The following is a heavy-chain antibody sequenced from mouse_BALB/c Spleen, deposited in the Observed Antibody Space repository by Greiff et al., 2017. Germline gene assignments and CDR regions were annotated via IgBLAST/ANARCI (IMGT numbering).Heavy chain of an antibody. J-gene: IGHJ4*01. D-gene: IGHD1-1*01. V-gene: IGHV1S34*01. CDR2: ISCYNGAT. Sequence: LVKPGASVKISCKASGYSFTGYYMHWVKQSHGKSLEWIGYISCYNGATSYNQKFKGKATFTVDTSSSTAYMQFNSLTSEDSAVYYCARGRGSPYYAMDYWGQGTSVTVSS. CDR1: GYSFTGYY. CDR3: ARGRGSPYYAMDY.